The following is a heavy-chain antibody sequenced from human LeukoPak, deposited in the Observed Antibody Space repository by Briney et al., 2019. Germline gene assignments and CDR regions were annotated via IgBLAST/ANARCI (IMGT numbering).Heavy chain of an antibody. D-gene: IGHD1-26*01. J-gene: IGHJ4*02. CDR3: AKDMGSRATNFAC. CDR1: GFTFSNYA. Sequence: PGGSLRLSCAASGFTFSNYAISWVRQAPGKGLEWVSSISHSNISSYYADSVRGPFTISRDNSKNTLYLQMNSLRAEDTAVYYCAKDMGSRATNFACWGQGTLVSVSS. V-gene: IGHV3-23*01. CDR2: ISHSNISS.